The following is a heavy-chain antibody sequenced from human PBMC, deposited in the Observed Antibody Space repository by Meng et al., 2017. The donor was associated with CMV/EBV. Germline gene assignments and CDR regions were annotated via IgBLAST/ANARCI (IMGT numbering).Heavy chain of an antibody. CDR3: ARDAYHYDFWSDRTSIDY. Sequence: FSSYSMHWVRQAPGKGLEWVSSISSSSSYIYYADSVKGRFTISRDNAKNSLYLQMNSLRAEDTAVYYCARDAYHYDFWSDRTSIDYWGQGTLVTVSS. D-gene: IGHD3-3*01. V-gene: IGHV3-21*01. CDR2: ISSSSSYI. CDR1: FSSYS. J-gene: IGHJ4*02.